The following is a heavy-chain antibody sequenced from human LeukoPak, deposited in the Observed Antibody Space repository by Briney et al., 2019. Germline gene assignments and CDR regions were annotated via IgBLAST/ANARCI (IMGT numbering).Heavy chain of an antibody. CDR1: GFTFSSYE. Sequence: GGSLRLSCAASGFTFSSYEMNWVRQAPGKGPEWVSYISSSGSTIYYADSVKGRFTISRDNAKKSLYLHMNSLRAEDTAVYYCARGGGSSWAFDYWGQGTLVTVSS. J-gene: IGHJ4*02. CDR3: ARGGGSSWAFDY. CDR2: ISSSGSTI. D-gene: IGHD6-13*01. V-gene: IGHV3-48*03.